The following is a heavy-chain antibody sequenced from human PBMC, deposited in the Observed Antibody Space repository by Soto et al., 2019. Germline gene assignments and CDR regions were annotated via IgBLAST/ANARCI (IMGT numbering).Heavy chain of an antibody. J-gene: IGHJ4*02. CDR3: AGGTDYDFWSGYYTPFDY. D-gene: IGHD3-3*01. Sequence: GGSLRLSCAASGFTFSDYYMSWIRQAPGKGLEWVSYISSSSSYTNYADSVKGRLTISRDNAKNSLYLQMNSLRAEDTAVYYCAGGTDYDFWSGYYTPFDYWGQGTLVTVSS. CDR2: ISSSSSYT. CDR1: GFTFSDYY. V-gene: IGHV3-11*06.